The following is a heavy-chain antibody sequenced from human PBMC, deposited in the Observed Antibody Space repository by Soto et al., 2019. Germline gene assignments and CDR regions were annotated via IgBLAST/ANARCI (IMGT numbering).Heavy chain of an antibody. CDR3: ARERTVAGNDY. J-gene: IGHJ4*02. D-gene: IGHD6-19*01. V-gene: IGHV1-8*01. CDR1: GYTFINYG. CDR2: ISPYNDDT. Sequence: ASVKVSCKTSGYTFINYGISWVRQAPGQGPEWMGWISPYNDDTKYAQKFQGRVTMTRNTSISTAYMELSSLRSEDTAVYYCARERTVAGNDYWGQGTLVTVSS.